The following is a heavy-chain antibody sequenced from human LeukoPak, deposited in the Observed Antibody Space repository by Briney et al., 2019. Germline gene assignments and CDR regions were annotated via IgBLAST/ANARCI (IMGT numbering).Heavy chain of an antibody. CDR1: GDSISSCY. D-gene: IGHD3-10*01. V-gene: IGHV4-59*01. Sequence: PSETLSLTCIVSGDSISSCYWNWIRQPPGKGLEWIGHIHYSGSSNYNPSLKSRVTISVDTAKNQFSLKLISVTAADTAVYYCARRVQMSSGSPTSNTWLDPWGQGTLVTVSS. J-gene: IGHJ5*02. CDR3: ARRVQMSSGSPTSNTWLDP. CDR2: IHYSGSS.